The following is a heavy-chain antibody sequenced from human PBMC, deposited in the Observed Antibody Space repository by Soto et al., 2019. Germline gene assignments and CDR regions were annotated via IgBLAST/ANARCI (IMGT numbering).Heavy chain of an antibody. J-gene: IGHJ4*02. Sequence: EVQLLESGGGLVQPGGSLRLSCAASGFTFSSYAMRWVRQAPGKGLEWGSAISGSGDSTYYANSVKGRFTISRDNSKNTLYLQMNSLRAEDTAVYYCARRCSGSYYDYWGQGTLVTVSS. CDR3: ARRCSGSYYDY. CDR2: ISGSGDST. CDR1: GFTFSSYA. D-gene: IGHD1-26*01. V-gene: IGHV3-23*01.